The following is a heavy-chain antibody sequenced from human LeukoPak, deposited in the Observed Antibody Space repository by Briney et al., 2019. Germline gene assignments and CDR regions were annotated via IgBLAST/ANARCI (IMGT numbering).Heavy chain of an antibody. D-gene: IGHD3-10*01. Sequence: TLSLTCTVSGGSISSGGYYWSWIRQHPGKGLEWIGYIYYSGSTYYNPSLKSRVTISVDTSKNQFSLKLSSVTAADTAVYYCARGLLLRFGEERRYYFDYWGQGTLVTVSS. CDR2: IYYSGST. CDR3: ARGLLLRFGEERRYYFDY. J-gene: IGHJ4*02. CDR1: GGSISSGGYY. V-gene: IGHV4-31*03.